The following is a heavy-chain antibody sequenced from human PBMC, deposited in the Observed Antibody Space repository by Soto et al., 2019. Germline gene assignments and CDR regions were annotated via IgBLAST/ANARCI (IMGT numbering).Heavy chain of an antibody. Sequence: QLQLQESGPGLVKPSETLSLTCTVSGASISSPSYYWGWIRQSPGKGLEWIGSIYYSGTTPYNLAPKSQVTVSVDTSNMQYPLSLTSVTAADTATYPCVRQPNRPTAGDDWGQGTLVTVSS. J-gene: IGHJ4*02. CDR1: GASISSPSYY. V-gene: IGHV4-39*01. D-gene: IGHD6-19*01. CDR2: IYYSGTT. CDR3: VRQPNRPTAGDD.